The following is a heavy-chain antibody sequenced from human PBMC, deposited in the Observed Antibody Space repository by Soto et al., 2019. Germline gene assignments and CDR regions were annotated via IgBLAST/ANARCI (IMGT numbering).Heavy chain of an antibody. J-gene: IGHJ4*02. CDR2: INHSGST. D-gene: IGHD3-10*01. Sequence: QVQLRQWGAGLLKPSETLSLTCTVYSGSFNAYSWSWIRQPPEKGLEWIGRINHSGSTNYNPSLKSRVTISEDTSKNQFSLKLSSVTAADTAVYYCARLPGEWGQGTLVTVSS. CDR3: ARLPGE. CDR1: SGSFNAYS. V-gene: IGHV4-34*02.